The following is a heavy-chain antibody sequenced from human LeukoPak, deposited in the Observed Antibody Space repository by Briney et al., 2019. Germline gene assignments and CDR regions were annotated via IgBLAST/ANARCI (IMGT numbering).Heavy chain of an antibody. J-gene: IGHJ4*02. Sequence: SETLSLTCTVSGGSIIGYYWSWIRQPPGKGLEWIGYIYYSGGTNYNPSLKSRVTISVDTSKNQFSLKVRSVTAADTAVYYCARVEFDGIAAAGSLDYWGQGILVTVSS. V-gene: IGHV4-59*01. D-gene: IGHD6-13*01. CDR3: ARVEFDGIAAAGSLDY. CDR1: GGSIIGYY. CDR2: IYYSGGT.